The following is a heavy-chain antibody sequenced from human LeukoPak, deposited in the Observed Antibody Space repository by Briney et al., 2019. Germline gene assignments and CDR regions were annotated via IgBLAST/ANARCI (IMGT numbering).Heavy chain of an antibody. CDR1: GGTFSSYA. D-gene: IGHD6-19*01. Sequence: ASVKVSCKASGGTFSSYAISWVRQAPGQGLEWMGGIIPIFGTANYAQKFQGRVTITADESTSTAYMELSSLRSEDTAVYYCARDRYSSSGSYYYYYMDVWGKGTTVTVSS. CDR2: IIPIFGTA. CDR3: ARDRYSSSGSYYYYYMDV. V-gene: IGHV1-69*13. J-gene: IGHJ6*03.